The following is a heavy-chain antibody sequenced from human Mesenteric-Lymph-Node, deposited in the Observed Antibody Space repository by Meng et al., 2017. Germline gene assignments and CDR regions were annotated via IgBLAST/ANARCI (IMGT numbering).Heavy chain of an antibody. J-gene: IGHJ4*02. V-gene: IGHV1-69*01. D-gene: IGHD2-21*02. CDR2: IIPIFGTA. CDR1: GGTFSSYA. Sequence: QVRLVRSGAGVKKPGSSVKVSCKASGGTFSSYAISWVRQAPGQGLEWMGGIIPIFGTANYAQKFQGRVTITADESTSTAYMELSSLRSEDTAVYYCARGGVVTALKKSFDYWGQGTLVTVSS. CDR3: ARGGVVTALKKSFDY.